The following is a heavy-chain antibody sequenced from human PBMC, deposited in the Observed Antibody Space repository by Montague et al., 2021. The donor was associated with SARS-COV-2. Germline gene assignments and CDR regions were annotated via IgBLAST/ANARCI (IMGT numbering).Heavy chain of an antibody. V-gene: IGHV3-48*03. Sequence: SLRLSCAASGLTFSNYDMNWVRQAPGKGPEWISYISTSAYTTSYAGSAKGRFTISRDNGKNSLYLQMNSLRVEDTAVYYCTRDYRSIVGDGLDIWGQGTKVTVSS. CDR2: ISTSAYTT. CDR3: TRDYRSIVGDGLDI. CDR1: GLTFSNYD. J-gene: IGHJ3*02. D-gene: IGHD3-16*02.